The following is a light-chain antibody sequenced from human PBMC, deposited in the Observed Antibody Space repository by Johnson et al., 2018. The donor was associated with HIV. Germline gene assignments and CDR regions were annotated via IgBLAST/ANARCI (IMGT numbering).Light chain of an antibody. J-gene: IGLJ1*01. V-gene: IGLV1-51*01. CDR2: DNN. CDR1: SSNIGNNY. Sequence: QLVLTQPPSVSAAPGQKVTISCSGSSSNIGNNYVSWYQQLPGTAPKLVIYDNNKRPSGIPDQFSGSESGTSATLGITGLQTGDEAYYYCVTWDSSLRTGFFGNGTKVTVL. CDR3: VTWDSSLRTGF.